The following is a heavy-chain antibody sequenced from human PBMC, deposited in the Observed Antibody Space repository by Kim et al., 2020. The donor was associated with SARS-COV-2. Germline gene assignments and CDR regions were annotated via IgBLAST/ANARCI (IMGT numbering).Heavy chain of an antibody. D-gene: IGHD3-9*01. CDR2: IYHSGST. V-gene: IGHV4-4*02. Sequence: SETLSLTCAVSGGSISSSNWWSWVRQPPGKGLEWIGEIYHSGSTNYNPSLKSRVTISVDKSKNQFSLKLSSVTAADTAVYYCARSHYDILTGYYGFDYWGQGTLVTVSS. CDR1: GGSISSSNW. CDR3: ARSHYDILTGYYGFDY. J-gene: IGHJ4*02.